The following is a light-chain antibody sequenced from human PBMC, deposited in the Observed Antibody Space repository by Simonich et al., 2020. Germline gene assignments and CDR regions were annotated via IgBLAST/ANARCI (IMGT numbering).Light chain of an antibody. CDR3: QQYYSTPWT. CDR1: QSVLSSSNNKNY. CDR2: WAS. Sequence: DIVMTQSPDSLAVSLGERATINFKSSQSVLSSSNNKNYLAWYQQKPGQPPKLLIYWASTRESGVPDRCSGSGSGTDFTLTISSLQAEDVAVYYCQQYYSTPWTFGQGTKVEIK. V-gene: IGKV4-1*01. J-gene: IGKJ1*01.